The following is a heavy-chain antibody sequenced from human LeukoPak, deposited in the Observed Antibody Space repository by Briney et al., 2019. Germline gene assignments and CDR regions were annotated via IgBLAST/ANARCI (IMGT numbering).Heavy chain of an antibody. D-gene: IGHD3-9*01. CDR2: INPNSGGT. CDR3: ARAHYDILTGYKGSHFDY. J-gene: IGHJ4*02. V-gene: IGHV1-2*02. CDR1: GYTFTGYY. Sequence: ASVKVSCKASGYTFTGYYMHWVRQAPGQGLEWMGWINPNSGGTNYAQKFQGRVTMARDTSISTAYMELSRLRSDDTAVYYCARAHYDILTGYKGSHFDYWGQGTLVTVSS.